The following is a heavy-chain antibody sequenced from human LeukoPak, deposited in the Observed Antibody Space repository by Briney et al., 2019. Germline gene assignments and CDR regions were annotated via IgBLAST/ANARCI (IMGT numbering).Heavy chain of an antibody. CDR2: ISYAGSNK. J-gene: IGHJ5*02. CDR1: GFTFSTYG. V-gene: IGHV3-30*03. CDR3: AREQPGP. Sequence: GTSLRLSCAASGFTFSTYGMHWVRQAPGKGLEWVAVISYAGSNKYYADSVKGRFSISRDSVKNTLYLQMNSLRAEDTAVYFCAREQPGPWGQGTLVTVSS. D-gene: IGHD6-13*01.